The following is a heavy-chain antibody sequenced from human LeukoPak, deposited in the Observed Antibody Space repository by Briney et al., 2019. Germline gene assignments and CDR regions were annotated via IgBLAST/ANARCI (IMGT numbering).Heavy chain of an antibody. CDR1: GGSISSGGYY. CDR3: ARHYYSDYLNYFDP. J-gene: IGHJ5*02. CDR2: IYYSGST. V-gene: IGHV4-31*03. D-gene: IGHD3-22*01. Sequence: SQTLSLTCTVSGGSISSGGYYWSWIRQHPGKGLEWIGYIYYSGSTYYNPSLKSRVTISVDTSKNQFSLRLSSVTAADTAVYYCARHYYSDYLNYFDPWGQGTLVTVSS.